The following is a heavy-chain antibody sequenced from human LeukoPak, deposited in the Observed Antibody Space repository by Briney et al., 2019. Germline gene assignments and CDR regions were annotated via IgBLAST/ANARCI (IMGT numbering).Heavy chain of an antibody. CDR2: ISGDGGST. CDR1: GYTFSNYA. D-gene: IGHD6-19*01. V-gene: IGHV3-23*01. CDR3: AIPTGITVPGPDY. J-gene: IGHJ4*02. Sequence: GGSLRLSCAASGYTFSNYAMSWVRQAPGKGLEGAQAISGDGGSTYHADSVRGRFTISRDNSKNTLYMQMNSLRVDDTAVYYCAIPTGITVPGPDYWGQGTLVTVSS.